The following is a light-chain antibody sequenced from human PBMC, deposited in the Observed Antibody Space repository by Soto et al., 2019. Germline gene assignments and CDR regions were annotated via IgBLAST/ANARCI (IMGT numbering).Light chain of an antibody. V-gene: IGKV1-5*01. CDR1: QTISSW. Sequence: DSQMTQSPSTLSASVGDRVTITCRASQTISSWLAWYQQKPGKAPKLLIYDASNLESGVPSRFSGSGSGTEFTLTISSLQPEDFAVYYCQQYENYWTFGQGTKVDIK. CDR3: QQYENYWT. CDR2: DAS. J-gene: IGKJ1*01.